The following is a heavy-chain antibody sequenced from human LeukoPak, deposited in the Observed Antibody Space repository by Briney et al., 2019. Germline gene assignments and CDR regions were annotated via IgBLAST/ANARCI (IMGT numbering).Heavy chain of an antibody. CDR3: ARHDSRIAAAGSDY. D-gene: IGHD6-13*01. CDR1: GGSISSSSYY. Sequence: SETLSLTCTVPGGSISSSSYYWGWIRQPPGKGLEWIGSIYYSGSTYYNPSLKSRVTISVDTSKNQFSLKLSSVTAADTAVYYCARHDSRIAAAGSDYWGQGTLVTVSS. CDR2: IYYSGST. V-gene: IGHV4-39*01. J-gene: IGHJ4*02.